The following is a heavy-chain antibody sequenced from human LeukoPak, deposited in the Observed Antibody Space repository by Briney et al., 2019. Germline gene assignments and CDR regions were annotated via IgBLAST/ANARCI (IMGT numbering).Heavy chain of an antibody. CDR2: ISYDGSNK. V-gene: IGHV3-30-3*01. D-gene: IGHD4-23*01. J-gene: IGHJ4*02. CDR1: GFTFSSYA. Sequence: GRSLRLSCAASGFTFSSYAMHWVRQAPGKGLEWVAVISYDGSNKYYADSVKGRFTISRDNSKNTLYLQMNSLRAEGTAVYYCARANGGPFDYWGQGTLVTVSS. CDR3: ARANGGPFDY.